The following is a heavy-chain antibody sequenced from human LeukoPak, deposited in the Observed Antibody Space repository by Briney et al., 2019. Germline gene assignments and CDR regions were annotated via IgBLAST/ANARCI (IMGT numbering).Heavy chain of an antibody. CDR2: ISSSSNYI. V-gene: IGHV3-21*01. CDR3: AGNYDFWSYYQNWFGP. J-gene: IGHJ5*02. Sequence: GGSLRLSCAASGFTFTSYTMNWVRQAPGKGLEWVSSISSSSNYIFYADSVRGRFTISRDNAKNSLYLQMNSLRAEDTAVFYCAGNYDFWSYYQNWFGPWGQGTLVTVSS. D-gene: IGHD3-3*01. CDR1: GFTFTSYT.